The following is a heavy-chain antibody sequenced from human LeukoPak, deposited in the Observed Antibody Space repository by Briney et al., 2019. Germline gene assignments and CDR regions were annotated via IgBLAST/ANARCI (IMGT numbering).Heavy chain of an antibody. CDR1: GYTFTSYG. CDR2: ISAYNGNT. J-gene: IGHJ6*03. D-gene: IGHD3-3*01. CDR3: ARAGRYDFWSGDCYYMDV. Sequence: ASVKVSCKASGYTFTSYGISWVRQAPGQGLEWMGWISAYNGNTNYAQKLQGRVTMTTDTSTSTAYMELRSLRSDDTAVYYCARAGRYDFWSGDCYYMDVWGKGTTVTVSS. V-gene: IGHV1-18*01.